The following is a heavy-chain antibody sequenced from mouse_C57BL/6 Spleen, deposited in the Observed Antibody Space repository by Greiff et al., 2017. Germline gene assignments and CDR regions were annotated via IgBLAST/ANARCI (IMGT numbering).Heavy chain of an antibody. CDR2: IHPNSGST. CDR1: GYTFTSYW. V-gene: IGHV1-64*01. J-gene: IGHJ1*03. Sequence: VQLQQPGAELVKPGASVKLSCKASGYTFTSYWMHWVKQRPGQGLEWIGMIHPNSGSTNDNEKFKSKATLTVDKSSSTAYMQLSSLTSEDSAVYYCARSNSGTYWYFDVWGTGTTVTVSS. D-gene: IGHD4-1*01. CDR3: ARSNSGTYWYFDV.